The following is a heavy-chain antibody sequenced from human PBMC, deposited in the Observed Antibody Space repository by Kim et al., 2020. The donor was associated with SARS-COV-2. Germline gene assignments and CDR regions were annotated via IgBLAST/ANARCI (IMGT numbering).Heavy chain of an antibody. Sequence: SETLSLTCTVSGGSISSGGYYWSWIRQHPGKGLEWIGYIYYSGSTYYNPSLKSRVTISVDTSKNQFSLKLSSVTAADTAVYYCAGGRVDVVRGVINQYIDYWGQGTLVTVSS. D-gene: IGHD3-10*01. CDR1: GGSISSGGYY. CDR3: AGGRVDVVRGVINQYIDY. J-gene: IGHJ4*02. CDR2: IYYSGST. V-gene: IGHV4-31*03.